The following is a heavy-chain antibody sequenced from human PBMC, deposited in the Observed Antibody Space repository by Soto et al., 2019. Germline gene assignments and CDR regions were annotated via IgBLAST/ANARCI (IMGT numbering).Heavy chain of an antibody. CDR3: ARFNMVAGPGYYGMDV. D-gene: IGHD6-19*01. CDR2: IIPIFGTA. Sequence: SVKVSCKASGGTFSSYAISWVRQAPGQGLEWMGGIIPIFGTANYAQKFQGRVTITADESTSTAYMELSSLKSEDTAVYYCARFNMVAGPGYYGMDVWGQGTTVTVSS. V-gene: IGHV1-69*13. J-gene: IGHJ6*02. CDR1: GGTFSSYA.